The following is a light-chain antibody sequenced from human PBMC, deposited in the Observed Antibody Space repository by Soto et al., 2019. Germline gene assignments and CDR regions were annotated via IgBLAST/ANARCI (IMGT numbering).Light chain of an antibody. Sequence: DIVMTQSPDSLAVSLGERATINCKSSQSVLYSSNNKNYLAWYQQKPGQPPKLLIYWASTRESGIPDRFSGRGSWTDFTLAISSLQAEDGAVYYCQQDYSTPWTFGQGTKVEIK. V-gene: IGKV4-1*01. J-gene: IGKJ1*01. CDR3: QQDYSTPWT. CDR2: WAS. CDR1: QSVLYSSNNKNY.